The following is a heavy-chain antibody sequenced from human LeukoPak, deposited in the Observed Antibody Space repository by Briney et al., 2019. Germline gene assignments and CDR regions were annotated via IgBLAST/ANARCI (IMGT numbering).Heavy chain of an antibody. CDR2: INPSNGDT. CDR1: GYTFTYHY. V-gene: IGHV1-46*01. CDR3: ARESDVGKDFDC. D-gene: IGHD1-1*01. J-gene: IGHJ4*02. Sequence: ASVTLSCKASGYTFTYHYIHLVRQAPGQGLEWMGIINPSNGDTNYAQRFQGRVTMTRDTSTSTVYMELSSLDSEDTAVYYCARESDVGKDFDCWGQGTLVTVSS.